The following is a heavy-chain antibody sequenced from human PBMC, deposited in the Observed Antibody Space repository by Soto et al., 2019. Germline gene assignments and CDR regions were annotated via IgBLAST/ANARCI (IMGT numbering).Heavy chain of an antibody. CDR1: GGSIKVYGYN. D-gene: IGHD5-12*01. Sequence: SETLSLTCTVSGGSIKVYGYNWGWLRQPPGKGLEGLATIYYSATTYYNPSLKSRLTISVDTYNNHFSLAPRTVTAAYTAFYFCARLAYSAYSAWGQGTLVTVSS. J-gene: IGHJ4*02. CDR3: ARLAYSAYSA. CDR2: IYYSATT. V-gene: IGHV4-39*02.